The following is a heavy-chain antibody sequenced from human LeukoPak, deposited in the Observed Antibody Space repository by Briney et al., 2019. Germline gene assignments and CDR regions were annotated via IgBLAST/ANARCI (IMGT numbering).Heavy chain of an antibody. V-gene: IGHV1-18*01. CDR1: GYTFTSYC. Sequence: GASVKVSCKASGYTFTSYCISWVRQAPEQGLEWIGWISAYIANTNYAQKLQSRVTMTTDTSTSTAYMELRSLRSDDTAVYYCARDFRVGATNFDYWGQGTLVTVSS. J-gene: IGHJ4*02. D-gene: IGHD1-26*01. CDR3: ARDFRVGATNFDY. CDR2: ISAYIANT.